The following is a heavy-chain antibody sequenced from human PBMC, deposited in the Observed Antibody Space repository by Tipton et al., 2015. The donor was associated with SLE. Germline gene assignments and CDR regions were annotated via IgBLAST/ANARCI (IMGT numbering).Heavy chain of an antibody. CDR2: IYYTGKT. V-gene: IGHV4-39*02. CDR3: ARDRIGD. D-gene: IGHD3-10*01. Sequence: GLVKPSETLSLTCTVSGGSINSPSHYWGWIRQPPGRGLEWIATIYYTGKTYYTSSLKSRVTISIDTSKSQFSLSLTSVTAADTAVYYCARDRIGDWGQGTLVTVSS. CDR1: GGSINSPSHY. J-gene: IGHJ4*02.